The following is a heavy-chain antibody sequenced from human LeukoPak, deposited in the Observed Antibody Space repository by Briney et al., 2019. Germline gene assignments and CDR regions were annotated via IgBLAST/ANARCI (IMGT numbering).Heavy chain of an antibody. V-gene: IGHV4-31*03. CDR3: ARDRYTYGLLDY. Sequence: SETLSLTCTVSGGSISSGGYYWSWIRQHPGKGLEWIGNTYYSGSTYYNPSLKSRVIISVDTSKNQFSLKLSSVTAADTAVYYCARDRYTYGLLDYWGQGTLVTVSS. CDR1: GGSISSGGYY. J-gene: IGHJ4*02. D-gene: IGHD5-18*01. CDR2: TYYSGST.